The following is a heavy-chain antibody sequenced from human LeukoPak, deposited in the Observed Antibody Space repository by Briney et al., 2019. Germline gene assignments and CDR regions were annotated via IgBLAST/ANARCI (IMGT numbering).Heavy chain of an antibody. J-gene: IGHJ4*02. CDR3: ATSARTYIGSSLDY. Sequence: PGRSLRLSCAASGFTFDDYAMHWVRQAPGKGLEWVSYISSSSSTIYYADSVKGRFTISRDNAKNSLYLQMNSLRAEDTAVYYCATSARTYIGSSLDYWGQGTLVTVSS. CDR1: GFTFDDYA. CDR2: ISSSSSTI. V-gene: IGHV3-48*04. D-gene: IGHD2-15*01.